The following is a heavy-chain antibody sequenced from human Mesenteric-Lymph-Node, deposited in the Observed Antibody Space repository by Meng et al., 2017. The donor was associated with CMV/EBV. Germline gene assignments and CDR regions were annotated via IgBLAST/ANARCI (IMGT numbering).Heavy chain of an antibody. V-gene: IGHV3-48*03. J-gene: IGHJ6*02. CDR2: ISSSGSTI. D-gene: IGHD2-2*02. CDR1: GFTFSNSD. CDR3: ARVPGIGVVVPAAIRPKLYYYYYGMDV. Sequence: GGSLRLSCAASGFTFSNSDMNWVRQAPGKGLEWVSYISSSGSTIYYADSVKGRFTISRDNAKNSLYLQMNSLRAEDTAVYYCARVPGIGVVVPAAIRPKLYYYYYGMDVWGQGTTVTVSS.